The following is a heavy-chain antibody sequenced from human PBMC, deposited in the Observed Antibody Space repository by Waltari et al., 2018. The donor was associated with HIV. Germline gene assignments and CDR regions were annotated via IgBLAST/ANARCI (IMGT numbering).Heavy chain of an antibody. J-gene: IGHJ4*02. D-gene: IGHD4-17*01. CDR1: GFTFDDYA. V-gene: IGHV3-9*01. CDR2: ISWNSGSI. CDR3: AKDYGDYVWATV. Sequence: EVQLVESGGGLVQPGRSLRLSCAASGFTFDDYAMHWVRQAPGKGLEWVSGISWNSGSIGYADSVKGRFTISRDNAKNSLYLQMNSLRAEDTALYYCAKDYGDYVWATVWGQGTLVTVSS.